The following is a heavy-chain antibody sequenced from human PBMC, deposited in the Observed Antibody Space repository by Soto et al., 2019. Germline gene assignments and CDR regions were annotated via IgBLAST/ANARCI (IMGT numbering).Heavy chain of an antibody. J-gene: IGHJ4*01. D-gene: IGHD6-19*01. CDR1: GYSMSSGSY. CDR3: ARVHVMVVAGSTFDY. CDR2: IYHGGTT. V-gene: IGHV4-38-2*02. Sequence: SETLSRTWTVSGYSMSSGSYWSCIRQPPGKGPECIASIYHGGTTFYNPSLKSRITISVDTSNNQFSLKLTSVTAADTAVYYCARVHVMVVAGSTFDYWGHGTLVTVSS.